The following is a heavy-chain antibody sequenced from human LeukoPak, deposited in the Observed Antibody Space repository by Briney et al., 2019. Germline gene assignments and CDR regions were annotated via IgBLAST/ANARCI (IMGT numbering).Heavy chain of an antibody. CDR1: GGTFSSYA. CDR2: IIPIFGTA. D-gene: IGHD4-17*01. V-gene: IGHV1-69*01. CDR3: AIYGDYGGGYFDY. Sequence: GASVKVSCKASGGTFSSYAISWVRQAPGQGLEWMGGIIPIFGTANYAQKFQDRVTITADESTSTAYMELSSLRSEDTAVYYCAIYGDYGGGYFDYWGQGTLVTVSS. J-gene: IGHJ4*02.